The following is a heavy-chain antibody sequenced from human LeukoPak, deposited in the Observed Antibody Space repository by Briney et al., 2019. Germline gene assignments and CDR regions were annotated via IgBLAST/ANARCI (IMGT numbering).Heavy chain of an antibody. CDR3: AKDGYCSGGSCYSQAFDI. D-gene: IGHD2-15*01. CDR2: ISGSGDST. Sequence: GGSLRLSCAASGFTFSSYAMSWVRQAPGKGLEWVSAISGSGDSTYYADSVKGRFTISRDNSKNTLYLQMNSLRAEDTAVYYCAKDGYCSGGSCYSQAFDIWGQGTMVTVSS. CDR1: GFTFSSYA. J-gene: IGHJ3*02. V-gene: IGHV3-23*01.